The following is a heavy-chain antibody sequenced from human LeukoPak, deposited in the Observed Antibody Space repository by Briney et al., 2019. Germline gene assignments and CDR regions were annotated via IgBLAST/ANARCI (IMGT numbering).Heavy chain of an antibody. V-gene: IGHV3-30*18. CDR1: GFTFSNYG. CDR3: AKESSARAARSFDY. CDR2: VSHDGTVT. Sequence: PGRSLRLSCEASGFTFSNYGMQWVRQSPDKGLEWVAVVSHDGTVTHYADSVKGRFTISRDKAKNTLYLQMNSLRVEDTGLYYCAKESSARAARSFDYWGQGTLVTVSP. D-gene: IGHD2-15*01. J-gene: IGHJ4*02.